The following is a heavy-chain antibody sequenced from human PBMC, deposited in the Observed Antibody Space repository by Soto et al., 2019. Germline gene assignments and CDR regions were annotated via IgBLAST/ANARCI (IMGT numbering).Heavy chain of an antibody. CDR2: INAGNGNT. Sequence: ASVKVSCKASGYTFTSYAMHWVRQAPGQRLEWMGWINAGNGNTKYSQKLQGRVTITRDTSASTAYMELSSLRSEDTAVYYCAREVPFQGSMYYFDYWGQGTLVTVSS. J-gene: IGHJ4*02. CDR1: GYTFTSYA. V-gene: IGHV1-3*01. CDR3: AREVPFQGSMYYFDY. D-gene: IGHD6-13*01.